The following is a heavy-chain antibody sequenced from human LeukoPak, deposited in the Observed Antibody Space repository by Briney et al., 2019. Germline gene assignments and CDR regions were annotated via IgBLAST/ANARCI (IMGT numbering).Heavy chain of an antibody. J-gene: IGHJ2*01. CDR3: AKDRGYWYFDL. V-gene: IGHV3-30*18. CDR1: GFTFSSYG. D-gene: IGHD3-16*01. CDR2: ISYDGSNK. Sequence: PGGSLRLSCAASGFTFSSYGIHWVRQAPGKGLEWVAVISYDGSNKYYADSVKGRFTISRDNSKNTLYLQMNSLRAEDTAVYYCAKDRGYWYFDLWGRGTLVTVSS.